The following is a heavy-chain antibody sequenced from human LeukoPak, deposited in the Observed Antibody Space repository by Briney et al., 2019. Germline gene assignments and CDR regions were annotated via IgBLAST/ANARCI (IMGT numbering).Heavy chain of an antibody. CDR2: ISPGDSDT. D-gene: IGHD2-21*02. V-gene: IGHV5-51*01. Sequence: GESLKISCKGSGYSFTSYWIGWVRQMPGKGLEWMGIISPGDSDTRYSPSFQGQVSISADKSISTAYLQWSSLKASDTAMYYCARLVVVTATYWYFDLWGRGTLVTVSS. CDR3: ARLVVVTATYWYFDL. CDR1: GYSFTSYW. J-gene: IGHJ2*01.